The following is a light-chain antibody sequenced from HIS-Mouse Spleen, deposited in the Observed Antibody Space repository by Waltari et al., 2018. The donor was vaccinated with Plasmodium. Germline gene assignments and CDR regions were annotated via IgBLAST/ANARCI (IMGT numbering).Light chain of an antibody. V-gene: IGKV4-1*01. CDR3: QQYYSTPYT. Sequence: DIVMTQSPDSLAVSLGERATINRKSSQSVLYSSNNKNYLAWHQKKPGQPPKLLIYWACTRESWVPYRSSGSGSGTDFTFTFSSLQAEDVSVYYCQQYYSTPYTFGQGTKLEIK. J-gene: IGKJ2*01. CDR1: QSVLYSSNNKNY. CDR2: WAC.